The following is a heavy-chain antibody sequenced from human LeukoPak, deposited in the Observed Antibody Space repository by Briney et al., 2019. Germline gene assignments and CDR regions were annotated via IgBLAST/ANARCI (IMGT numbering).Heavy chain of an antibody. CDR2: IIPILGIA. CDR1: GGTFSSYA. D-gene: IGHD6-19*01. V-gene: IGHV1-69*04. J-gene: IGHJ6*02. Sequence: SVKVSCKASGGTFSSYAISWVRQAPGQGLEWMGRIIPILGIANYAQKFQGRVTITTDKSTSTAYMELSSLRSEDTAVYYCARDSSGWYYYYYGMDVWGQGTTVTVSS. CDR3: ARDSSGWYYYYYGMDV.